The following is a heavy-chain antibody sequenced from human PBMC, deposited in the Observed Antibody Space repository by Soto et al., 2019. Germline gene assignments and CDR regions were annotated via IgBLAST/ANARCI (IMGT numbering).Heavy chain of an antibody. CDR1: GYTLTDYH. D-gene: IGHD1-1*01. CDR3: VRDSLPQEEKWNDTYNCCDP. J-gene: IGHJ5*02. V-gene: IGHV1-2*02. Sequence: EASVKVSCKASGYTLTDYHIHWGRQSPEQGLEWLGRINPNSDGTTYAQKFQGRVTMTRDTSISTAYMELSRLTSDDTAVYYCVRDSLPQEEKWNDTYNCCDPWGQGTLVTVSS. CDR2: INPNSDGT.